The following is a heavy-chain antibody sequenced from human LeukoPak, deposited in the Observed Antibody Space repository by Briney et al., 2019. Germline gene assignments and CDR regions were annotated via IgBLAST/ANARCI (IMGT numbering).Heavy chain of an antibody. CDR2: IYSGDST. J-gene: IGHJ4*02. D-gene: IGHD6-19*01. CDR3: ASGGHGGGWSNFEY. Sequence: GGSLRLSCAASGFTVSRNNLICVRQTPGKGLERVSVIYSGDSTYYAESVQGRFTISRDRTKNTVYLQMNSLRAEDTAVYYCASGGHGGGWSNFEYWGQGTLVTVSS. V-gene: IGHV3-53*01. CDR1: GFTVSRNN.